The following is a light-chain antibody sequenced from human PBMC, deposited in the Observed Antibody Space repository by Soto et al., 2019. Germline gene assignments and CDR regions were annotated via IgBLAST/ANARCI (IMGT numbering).Light chain of an antibody. CDR1: QSISSNY. CDR3: QQYGNSPPYT. CDR2: GAS. J-gene: IGKJ2*01. Sequence: VLTQSPGTLSLSPGERATISCRASQSISSNYLAWYQHKPGQAPRLLIYGASSRATGISHRFSGSGSGTDFPLTISRLEHEDCGVLYCQQYGNSPPYTFGQGTRLESK. V-gene: IGKV3-20*01.